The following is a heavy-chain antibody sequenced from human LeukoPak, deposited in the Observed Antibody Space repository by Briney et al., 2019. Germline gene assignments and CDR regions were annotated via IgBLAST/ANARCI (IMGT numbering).Heavy chain of an antibody. CDR3: ARPVPNSGNYPGAFDI. V-gene: IGHV4-4*07. CDR1: GGSISSYY. CDR2: IYTGGST. Sequence: SETLSLTCTVSGGSISSYYWSWIRQPAGKGLELIGRIYTGGSTNYNPSLKSRVTMSVDTSKNQFSLKLSSVTAADTAVYYCARPVPNSGNYPGAFDIWGPGTMVTVSS. J-gene: IGHJ3*02. D-gene: IGHD1-26*01.